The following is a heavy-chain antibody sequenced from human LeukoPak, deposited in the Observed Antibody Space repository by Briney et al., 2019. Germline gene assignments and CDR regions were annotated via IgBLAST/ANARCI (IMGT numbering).Heavy chain of an antibody. D-gene: IGHD6-13*01. CDR3: AKGEAAAGTSSWFDP. Sequence: GGSLRLSCAASGFTFSSYTMSWVRQAPGKGLEWVSGISGSGGSTYYADSVKGRITISRDNSKNTLYLQMNSLRAEDTAVYYCAKGEAAAGTSSWFDPWGQGTLVTVSS. J-gene: IGHJ5*02. CDR1: GFTFSSYT. V-gene: IGHV3-23*01. CDR2: ISGSGGST.